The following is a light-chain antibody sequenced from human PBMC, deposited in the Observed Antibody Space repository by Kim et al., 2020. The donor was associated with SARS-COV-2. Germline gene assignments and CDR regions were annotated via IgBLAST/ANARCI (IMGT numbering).Light chain of an antibody. J-gene: IGLJ3*02. V-gene: IGLV2-14*03. CDR3: TSYTSSDTLV. CDR1: SSDVVAYNY. Sequence: GQSLTIACTGTSSDVVAYNYVSWYQQHPGKAPRLMIYDVTNRPSGVSNRFSGSKSGNTASLTISGLQAEDEADYYCTSYTSSDTLVFGGGTQLTVL. CDR2: DVT.